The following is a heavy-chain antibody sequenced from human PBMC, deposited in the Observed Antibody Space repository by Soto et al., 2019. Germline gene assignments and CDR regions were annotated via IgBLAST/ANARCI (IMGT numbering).Heavy chain of an antibody. Sequence: LXLSCAVSGLIFKNYALNWVRQAPGKGLEWVASITRDGYNKYYADSVKGRFTISRDNSKNTLSLQMTALRVEDSSVYYCTKSSGGSSSVGMDYWGPGTLVTVSS. J-gene: IGHJ4*02. CDR2: ITRDGYNK. D-gene: IGHD6-6*01. CDR1: GLIFKNYA. V-gene: IGHV3-30*04. CDR3: TKSSGGSSSVGMDY.